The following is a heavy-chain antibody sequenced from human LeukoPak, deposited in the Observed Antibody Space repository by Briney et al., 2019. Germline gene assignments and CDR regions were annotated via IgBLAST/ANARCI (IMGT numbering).Heavy chain of an antibody. Sequence: SETLSLTCTVSGASISAFHWTWFRQPAGKGLEWIGLIYSSGSTLFNPSLKSRVAMSVDLTKNQLSLKLTSVTAADTAMYYCTTIKRGNIFGYFDFWGQGILVTVSS. CDR1: GASISAFH. D-gene: IGHD5-18*01. J-gene: IGHJ4*02. V-gene: IGHV4-4*07. CDR3: TTIKRGNIFGYFDF. CDR2: IYSSGST.